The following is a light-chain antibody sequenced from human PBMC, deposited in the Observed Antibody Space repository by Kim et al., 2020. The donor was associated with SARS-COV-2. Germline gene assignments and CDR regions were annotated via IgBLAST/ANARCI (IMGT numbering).Light chain of an antibody. CDR2: SNN. CDR1: TSNIGRDY. CDR3: AAWDDSLSGRV. Sequence: ELTQPPSASGTPGQRVTISCSGSTSNIGRDYVSWYQQLPGTAPKLLIYSNNQRPSGVPDRFSGSKSGTSASLAISELRSEDEADYYCAAWDDSLSGRVFGTGTKVTVL. J-gene: IGLJ1*01. V-gene: IGLV1-47*01.